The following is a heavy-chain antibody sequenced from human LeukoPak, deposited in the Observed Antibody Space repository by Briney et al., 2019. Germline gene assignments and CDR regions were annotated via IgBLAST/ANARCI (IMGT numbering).Heavy chain of an antibody. CDR1: GFTVSSNY. CDR3: ASYGDYGYYFDY. Sequence: GGSLRLSCAASGFTVSSNYMSWARQAPGKGLEWVSVIYSGGSTYYADSVKGRFTISRDNSKNTLYLQMNSLRAEDTAVYYCASYGDYGYYFDYWGQGTLVTVSS. J-gene: IGHJ4*02. CDR2: IYSGGST. V-gene: IGHV3-53*01. D-gene: IGHD4-17*01.